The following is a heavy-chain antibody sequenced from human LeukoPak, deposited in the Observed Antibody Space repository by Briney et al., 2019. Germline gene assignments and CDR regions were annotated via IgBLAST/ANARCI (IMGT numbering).Heavy chain of an antibody. CDR3: AKEIYGDSTGGRFQH. CDR2: ISWDGGST. D-gene: IGHD4-17*01. J-gene: IGHJ1*01. V-gene: IGHV3-43*01. Sequence: GGSLRLSCAASGFTFGGYTMHWVRQRPGKGLEWVSLISWDGGSTYYADSVKGRFTISRDNSKNTLFLQMNSLRAEDTAVYYCAKEIYGDSTGGRFQHWGQGTLVIVSS. CDR1: GFTFGGYT.